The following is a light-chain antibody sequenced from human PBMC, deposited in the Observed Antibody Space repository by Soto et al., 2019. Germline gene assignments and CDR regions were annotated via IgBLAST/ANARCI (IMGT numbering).Light chain of an antibody. J-gene: IGKJ4*01. Sequence: EIVLTQSPATLSLSPGERATLSCRASQSVGSYLAWYQQKPGQAPRLLIYDASSRATGIPARFSGSGSGTDFTLTISSLEPEDFAVYYCQQRSNWPLTFGGGTKMDIK. CDR2: DAS. CDR3: QQRSNWPLT. V-gene: IGKV3-11*01. CDR1: QSVGSY.